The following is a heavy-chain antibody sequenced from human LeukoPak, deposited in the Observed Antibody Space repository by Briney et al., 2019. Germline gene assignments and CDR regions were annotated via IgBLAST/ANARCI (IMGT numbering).Heavy chain of an antibody. V-gene: IGHV3-48*01. Sequence: GGSLRLSCAASGFTFSSYSMNWVRQAPGKGLERVSYISSSSSTIYYADSVKGRFTISRDNAKNSLYLQMNSLRAEDTAVYYCARALGGATIYFDYWGQGTLVTVSS. D-gene: IGHD1-26*01. J-gene: IGHJ4*02. CDR2: ISSSSSTI. CDR1: GFTFSSYS. CDR3: ARALGGATIYFDY.